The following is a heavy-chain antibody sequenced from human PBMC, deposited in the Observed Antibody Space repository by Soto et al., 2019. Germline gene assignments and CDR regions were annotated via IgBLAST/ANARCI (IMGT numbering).Heavy chain of an antibody. CDR2: IKSKTDGGTT. V-gene: IGHV3-15*07. J-gene: IGHJ3*02. CDR3: TTVPYTWNYDAFDI. D-gene: IGHD1-7*01. Sequence: ETLSLTCTVSGGSISSYYWSWVRQAPGKGLEWVGRIKSKTDGGTTDYAAPVKGRFTISKDDSKNTLYLQMNSLKTEDTAVYYCTTVPYTWNYDAFDIWGQGTMVTVSS. CDR1: GGSISSYY.